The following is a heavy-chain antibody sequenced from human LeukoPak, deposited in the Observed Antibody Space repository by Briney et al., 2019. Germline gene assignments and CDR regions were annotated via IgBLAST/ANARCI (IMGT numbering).Heavy chain of an antibody. CDR2: IWYDGSNK. V-gene: IGHV3-33*01. J-gene: IGHJ6*02. D-gene: IGHD5-12*01. CDR3: ARDSVATSPHYYYYGMDV. CDR1: GFTFSSYG. Sequence: PGGSLRLSCAASGFTFSSYGMHWVRQAPGKGLEWVAVIWYDGSNKYYADSVKGRFTISRDNSKNTLYLQMNSLRAEDTAVYYCARDSVATSPHYYYYGMDVWGQGTTVTVSS.